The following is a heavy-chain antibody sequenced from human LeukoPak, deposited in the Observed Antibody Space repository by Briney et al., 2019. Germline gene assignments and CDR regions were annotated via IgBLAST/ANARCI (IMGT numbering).Heavy chain of an antibody. CDR2: IWHDGSNK. Sequence: PGGSLRLSCAASGFTFSSYSMNWVRQAPGKGLEWVAVIWHDGSNKYYGDSVKGRFTISRDNSKNTLYLQMNSLRADDTAVYYCARYPNDSGQYYFDYWGQGTLVTVSS. CDR3: ARYPNDSGQYYFDY. CDR1: GFTFSSYS. D-gene: IGHD4-17*01. J-gene: IGHJ4*02. V-gene: IGHV3-33*08.